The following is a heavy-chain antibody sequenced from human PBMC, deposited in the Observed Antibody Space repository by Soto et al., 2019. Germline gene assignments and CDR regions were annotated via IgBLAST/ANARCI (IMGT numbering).Heavy chain of an antibody. J-gene: IGHJ6*02. Sequence: PSETLSLTCAVYGGSFSGYYWSWIRPPPGKGLEWIGEINHSGSTNYNPSLKSRVTISVDTSKNQFSLKLSSVTAADTAVYYCASSYYYDSSGYLYYYYGMDVWGQGTTVTAP. D-gene: IGHD3-22*01. CDR1: GGSFSGYY. CDR3: ASSYYYDSSGYLYYYYGMDV. CDR2: INHSGST. V-gene: IGHV4-34*01.